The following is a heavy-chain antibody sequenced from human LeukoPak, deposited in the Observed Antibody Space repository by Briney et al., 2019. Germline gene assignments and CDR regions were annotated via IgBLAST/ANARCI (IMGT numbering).Heavy chain of an antibody. D-gene: IGHD6-19*01. CDR3: ARGNGYXNGWGSYYYGMDV. CDR1: GGXFXXXY. Sequence: SEALSLTCAVYGGXFXXXYWXWXXXPPGXGLXXXXXIXHXESTXYNPSLKSRXTVSVDTSKNQFSLRLSSMTAADTAVYYCARGNGYXNGWGSYYYGMDVWGQGTTVSVS. J-gene: IGHJ6*02. CDR2: IXHXEST. V-gene: IGHV4-34*01.